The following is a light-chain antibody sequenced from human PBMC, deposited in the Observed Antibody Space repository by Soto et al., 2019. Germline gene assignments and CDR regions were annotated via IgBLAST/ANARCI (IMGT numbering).Light chain of an antibody. CDR1: SSNIGNNP. CDR2: DNN. J-gene: IGLJ3*02. V-gene: IGLV1-51*01. CDR3: GTWDSSLSAVV. Sequence: QSVLTQPPSVSAAPGQMVTISCSGSSSNIGNNPVFWYQHLPGTAPKVIIYDNNRRPSPDRFSVSKSGTSATLGITGLQTGDEADYYCGTWDSSLSAVVFGGVTKLTVL.